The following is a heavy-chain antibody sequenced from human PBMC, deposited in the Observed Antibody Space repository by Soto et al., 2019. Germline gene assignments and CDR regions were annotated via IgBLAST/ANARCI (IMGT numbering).Heavy chain of an antibody. J-gene: IGHJ4*02. V-gene: IGHV3-43*01. D-gene: IGHD2-2*01. CDR3: AKGDGASYCSSTSCSIDY. CDR1: GFTFDDYT. CDR2: ISWDGTSP. Sequence: EVQLVESGGVVVQLGGSLRLSCAASGFTFDDYTMHWVRQGPGKGLEWVSLISWDGTSPYYADSVKGRFTISRDNTKNSLYLQMNSLRPDDTALYYCAKGDGASYCSSTSCSIDYWGKGTLVTVSS.